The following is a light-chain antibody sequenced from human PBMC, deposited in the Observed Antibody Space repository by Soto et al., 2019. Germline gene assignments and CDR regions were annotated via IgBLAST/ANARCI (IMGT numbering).Light chain of an antibody. J-gene: IGLJ1*01. V-gene: IGLV1-51*01. CDR2: DDN. CDR1: SSNIGGNS. CDR3: GSWDSSLSAYV. Sequence: QSVLTQPPSVSAAPGQKVTISCSASSSNIGGNSVXXXXXXXXXXXXXLIYDDNKRPSGIPDRFSGSKSGTSTTLDITGFQTGDEADYYCGSWDSSLSAYVFGTGTKVTVL.